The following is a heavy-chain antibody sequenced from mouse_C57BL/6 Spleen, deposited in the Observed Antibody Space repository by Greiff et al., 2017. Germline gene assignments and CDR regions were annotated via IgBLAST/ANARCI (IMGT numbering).Heavy chain of an antibody. D-gene: IGHD2-3*01. CDR1: GFSLTSYA. CDR3: ARNLNLIYDGYPYAMDY. J-gene: IGHJ4*01. V-gene: IGHV2-9-1*01. CDR2: IWTGGGT. Sequence: VQLVESGPGLVAPSQSLSITCTVSGFSLTSYAISWVRQPPGKGLEWLGVIWTGGGTNYNSAHKSRLSISKDNSKSQVFLKMNSLHTDDTARYYCARNLNLIYDGYPYAMDYWGQGTSVTVSS.